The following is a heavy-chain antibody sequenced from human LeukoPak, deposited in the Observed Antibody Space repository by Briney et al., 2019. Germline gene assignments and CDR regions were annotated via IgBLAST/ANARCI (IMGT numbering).Heavy chain of an antibody. J-gene: IGHJ4*02. D-gene: IGHD3-3*01. CDR1: GYTFTSYD. V-gene: IGHV1-8*01. Sequence: GASVKVSCKASGYTFTSYDINWVRQATGQGLEWMGWMNPNSGNTGYAQKFQGRVTMTRNTSISTAYMELSSLRSEDTAVYYCARGPITIFGVAISNWGQGTLVTVSS. CDR3: ARGPITIFGVAISN. CDR2: MNPNSGNT.